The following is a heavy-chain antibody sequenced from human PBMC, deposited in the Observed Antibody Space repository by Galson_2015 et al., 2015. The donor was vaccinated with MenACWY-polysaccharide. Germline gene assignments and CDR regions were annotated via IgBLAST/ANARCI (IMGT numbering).Heavy chain of an antibody. J-gene: IGHJ5*02. V-gene: IGHV4-34*01. CDR2: MNHGGST. Sequence: SETLSLTCAVYGGSFSGYYWSWIRQPPGKGLEWIGEMNHGGSTNCNPSLKSRVTISVDTSKNQFSLRLTSVTAADTAVYYCARGVGARSRFGLWGQGTLVSVSS. CDR3: ARGVGARSRFGL. CDR1: GGSFSGYY. D-gene: IGHD1-26*01.